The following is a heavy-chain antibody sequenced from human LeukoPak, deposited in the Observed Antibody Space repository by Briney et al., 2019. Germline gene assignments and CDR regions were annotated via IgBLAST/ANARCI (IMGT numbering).Heavy chain of an antibody. CDR1: GFTFSRYW. J-gene: IGHJ3*02. Sequence: SGGSLRLSCAAPGFTFSRYWMSWVRQAPGKGLEWVASVKQDGSEKYYVDSVKGRFTVSRDNAKNSLYMQMNSLRAEDTAVYYCARDADLGATITGTFDIWGQGTMVTVSS. CDR2: VKQDGSEK. D-gene: IGHD5-24*01. CDR3: ARDADLGATITGTFDI. V-gene: IGHV3-7*01.